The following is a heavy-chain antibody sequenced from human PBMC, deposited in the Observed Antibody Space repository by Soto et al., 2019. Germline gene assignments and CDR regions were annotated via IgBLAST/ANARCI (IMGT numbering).Heavy chain of an antibody. Sequence: QVQLVQSGAEVKKPGSSVKVSCKASGGTFSSYTISWVRQAPGQGLEWMGRIIPILGIAKYAQKFQGRVTLTAEQAPSTAYVGLSSLRSEDTAVYYCARVPVVNLVATSHWYFDLWGRGTLVTVSS. J-gene: IGHJ2*01. CDR1: GGTFSSYT. V-gene: IGHV1-69*02. CDR3: ARVPVVNLVATSHWYFDL. D-gene: IGHD5-12*01. CDR2: IIPILGIA.